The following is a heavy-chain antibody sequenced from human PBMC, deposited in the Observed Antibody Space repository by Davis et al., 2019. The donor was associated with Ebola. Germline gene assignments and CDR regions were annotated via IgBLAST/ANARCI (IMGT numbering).Heavy chain of an antibody. J-gene: IGHJ4*02. CDR2: INHAGST. V-gene: IGHV4-34*01. CDR1: GGSFSTYY. D-gene: IGHD2-2*01. CDR3: VRGSWHQFLSLDS. Sequence: MPGGSLRLSCAVDGGSFSTYYWTWIRQTPGKGLEWIGEINHAGSTTYTPSLESRLAISVDTSKRQFSLRLSSLTAADTALYYCVRGSWHQFLSLDSWGQGTLVTVSS.